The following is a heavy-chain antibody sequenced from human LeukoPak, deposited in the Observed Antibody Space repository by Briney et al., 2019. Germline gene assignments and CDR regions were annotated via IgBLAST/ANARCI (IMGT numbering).Heavy chain of an antibody. V-gene: IGHV3-21*01. Sequence: GGSLRLSCAASGFTFSTYSMNWVRQAPGKGLEWVSSISSSSSYIYYADSVKGRFTISRDNAKNSLYLQMNGLRAEDTAVYYCANLLCGGDCNNWFDPWGQGTLVTVSS. D-gene: IGHD2-21*01. J-gene: IGHJ5*02. CDR2: ISSSSSYI. CDR1: GFTFSTYS. CDR3: ANLLCGGDCNNWFDP.